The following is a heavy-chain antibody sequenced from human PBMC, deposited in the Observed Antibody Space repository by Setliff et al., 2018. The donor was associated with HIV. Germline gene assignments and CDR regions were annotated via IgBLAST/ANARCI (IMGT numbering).Heavy chain of an antibody. D-gene: IGHD3-9*01. J-gene: IGHJ3*02. V-gene: IGHV4-59*01. CDR2: IYYNGST. CDR1: TGSISSYY. CDR3: ARDYDILTGYPLGAFDI. Sequence: SETLSLTCTVSTGSISSYYWDWIRQAPGKGLEWIGYIYYNGSTRYSPSFKSRVSISVDTSKNQFSLRLNSVTAADTAVYYCARDYDILTGYPLGAFDIWGQGTMVTVSS.